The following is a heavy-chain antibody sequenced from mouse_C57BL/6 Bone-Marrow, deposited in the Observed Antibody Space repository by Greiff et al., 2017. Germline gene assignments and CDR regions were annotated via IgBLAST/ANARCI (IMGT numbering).Heavy chain of an antibody. CDR1: GYTFTSYW. CDR3: ARGFIPYAMDY. V-gene: IGHV1-61*01. J-gene: IGHJ4*01. D-gene: IGHD1-1*01. Sequence: QVQLQQPGAELVRPGSSVQLSCKASGYTFTSYWMDWVKQRPGQGLEWIGNIYPSDSETHYNQKFKDKATLTVDKSSSTAYMQLSSLTSEDSAVYYCARGFIPYAMDYWGQGTSVTVSS. CDR2: IYPSDSET.